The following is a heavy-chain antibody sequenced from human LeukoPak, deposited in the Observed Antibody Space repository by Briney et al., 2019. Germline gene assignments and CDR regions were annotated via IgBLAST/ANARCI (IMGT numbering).Heavy chain of an antibody. V-gene: IGHV3-66*02. CDR1: EFSVGSNY. J-gene: IGHJ5*02. D-gene: IGHD2-8*01. CDR2: IYSGGST. Sequence: PGGSLRLSCAASEFSVGSNYMTWVRQAPGKGLEWVSLIYSGGSTYYADSVKGRFTISRDNSKNTLYLQMNSLRAEDTAVYYCARDPGGILKTFNWFDPWGQGTLVTVSS. CDR3: ARDPGGILKTFNWFDP.